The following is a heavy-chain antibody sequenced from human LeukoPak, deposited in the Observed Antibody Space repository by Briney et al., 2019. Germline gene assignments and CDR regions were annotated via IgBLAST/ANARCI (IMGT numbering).Heavy chain of an antibody. CDR3: ARDKYSSSWYQGDY. V-gene: IGHV3-48*04. J-gene: IGHJ4*02. CDR2: ISSSSSTI. CDR1: GFTFSSYS. D-gene: IGHD6-13*01. Sequence: PGGSLRLSCAASGFTFSSYSMNWVRQAPGKGLEWVSYISSSSSTIYYADSVEGRFTISRDNAKNSLYLQMNSLRAEDTAVYYCARDKYSSSWYQGDYWGQGTLVTVSS.